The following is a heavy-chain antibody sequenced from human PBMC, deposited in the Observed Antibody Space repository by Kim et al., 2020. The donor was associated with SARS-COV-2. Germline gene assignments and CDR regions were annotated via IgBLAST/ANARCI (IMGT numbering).Heavy chain of an antibody. V-gene: IGHV5-51*01. D-gene: IGHD1-26*01. Sequence: TRYSPSFQGQVTISADKSISTAYLQWSSLKASDTAMYYCARHGGSYDFDYWGQGTLVTVSS. J-gene: IGHJ4*02. CDR2: T. CDR3: ARHGGSYDFDY.